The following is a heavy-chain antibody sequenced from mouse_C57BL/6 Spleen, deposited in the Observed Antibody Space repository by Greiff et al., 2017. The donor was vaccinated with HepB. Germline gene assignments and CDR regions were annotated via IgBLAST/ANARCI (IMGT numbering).Heavy chain of an antibody. V-gene: IGHV5-17*01. CDR3: ARGVATDY. Sequence: VQLKQSGGGLVKPGGSLKLSCAASGFTFSDYGMHWVRQAPEKGLEWVAYISSGSSTIYYADTVKGRFTISRDNAKNTLFLQMTSLRSEDTAMYYCARGVATDYWGQGTTLTVSS. CDR2: ISSGSSTI. CDR1: GFTFSDYG. J-gene: IGHJ2*01. D-gene: IGHD1-1*01.